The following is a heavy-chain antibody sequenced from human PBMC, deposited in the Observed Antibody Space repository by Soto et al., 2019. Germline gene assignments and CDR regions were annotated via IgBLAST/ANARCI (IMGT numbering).Heavy chain of an antibody. CDR2: IKSKTDGGTT. CDR3: TTTGPIVVVVAATGY. D-gene: IGHD2-15*01. V-gene: IGHV3-15*07. Sequence: EVQLVESGGGLVKPGGSLRLSCAASGFTFSNAWMNWVRQAPGKGLEWVGRIKSKTDGGTTDYAAPVKGRFTISRDDSKNTPDLQKNSLKTEGTAVYYCTTTGPIVVVVAATGYWGQGTLVTVSS. J-gene: IGHJ4*02. CDR1: GFTFSNAW.